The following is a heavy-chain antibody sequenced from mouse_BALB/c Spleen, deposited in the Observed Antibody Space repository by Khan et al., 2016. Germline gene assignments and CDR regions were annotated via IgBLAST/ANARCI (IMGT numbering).Heavy chain of an antibody. CDR1: GFNIKDTY. J-gene: IGHJ3*01. D-gene: IGHD4-1*01. CDR3: ASNGPTGGFAY. Sequence: EVQLQESGAELVKPGASVKLSCTATGFNIKDTYMHWVKQRPEQGLEWIGRIDPANGNTKYDPKFQGKATITADTSSNTAYLQLSSLTSEDTAVYSCASNGPTGGFAYWGEGTLVTVSA. CDR2: IDPANGNT. V-gene: IGHV14-3*02.